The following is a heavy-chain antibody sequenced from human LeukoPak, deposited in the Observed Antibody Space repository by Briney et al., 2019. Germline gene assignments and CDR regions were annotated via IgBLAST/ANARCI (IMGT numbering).Heavy chain of an antibody. J-gene: IGHJ4*02. CDR2: IYPGDSDT. Sequence: GESPKISCKGSGYSFTSYWLGWVRQMPGKGLEWMGIIYPGDSDTRYSPSFQGQVTISADKSISTAYLQWSSLKASDTAMYYCARHRDETHFDYWGQGTLVTVSS. CDR1: GYSFTSYW. D-gene: IGHD3-10*01. CDR3: ARHRDETHFDY. V-gene: IGHV5-51*01.